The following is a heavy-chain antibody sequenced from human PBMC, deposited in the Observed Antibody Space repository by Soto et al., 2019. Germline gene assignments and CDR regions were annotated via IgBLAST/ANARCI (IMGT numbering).Heavy chain of an antibody. Sequence: QVQLVQSGAEVKKPGSSVKVSCKASGGTFSSYTISWVRQAPGQGLEWMGRIIPILGIANYAQKFQGRVTINAGKTTGTAYKELSSPRSGDTAVYYWGRGPPPPPYGGNPFGYFQHWGQGTLVTVSS. J-gene: IGHJ1*01. CDR3: GRGPPPPPYGGNPFGYFQH. CDR1: GGTFSSYT. V-gene: IGHV1-69*02. D-gene: IGHD3-16*01. CDR2: IIPILGIA.